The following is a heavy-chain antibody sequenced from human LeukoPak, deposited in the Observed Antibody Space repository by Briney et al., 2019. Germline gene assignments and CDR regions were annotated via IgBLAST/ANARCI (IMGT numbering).Heavy chain of an antibody. J-gene: IGHJ4*01. D-gene: IGHD6-19*01. CDR1: GGSTSTYY. V-gene: IGHV4-4*07. CDR2: IHTSGST. CDR3: AGRGLSTGWTFDY. Sequence: SETLSLTCSVSGGSTSTYYWSWIRQPAGKGLEWIAQIHTSGSTNFNPSLKSRVSISMDTPNNQFSLMISSVTAADTAIYYCAGRGLSTGWTFDYWGHGTLVTVSS.